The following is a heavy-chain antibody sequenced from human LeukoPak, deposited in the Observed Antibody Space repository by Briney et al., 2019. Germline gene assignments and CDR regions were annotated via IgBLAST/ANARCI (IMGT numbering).Heavy chain of an antibody. CDR1: GYTFTSYD. D-gene: IGHD3-3*01. V-gene: IGHV1-18*01. CDR2: ISTYNGNT. J-gene: IGHJ3*01. CDR3: ARDSAKYDFWGGYYFDAFDF. Sequence: GASVKVSCKASGYTFTSYDISWVRQAPGQGLERMGGISTYNGNTNYAQTLQGRVTMTTDTSTSTAYMELRSLTSDDTAVYYCARDSAKYDFWGGYYFDAFDFCLQGTMVTVSS.